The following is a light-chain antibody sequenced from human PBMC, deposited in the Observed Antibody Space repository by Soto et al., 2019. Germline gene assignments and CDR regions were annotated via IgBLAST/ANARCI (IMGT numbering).Light chain of an antibody. CDR2: ATS. CDR1: QNVDSTY. CDR3: QQYDFSPPLYT. V-gene: IGKV3-20*01. Sequence: EIVLTQSPGTLSLSPGETATLSCRASQNVDSTYLAWYQQKPGLPPTLLIYATSTRAAGIPDRFSGSGSGTDFTLTIDRLKLEDFAVYYCQQYDFSPPLYTFGQGTKLEI. J-gene: IGKJ2*01.